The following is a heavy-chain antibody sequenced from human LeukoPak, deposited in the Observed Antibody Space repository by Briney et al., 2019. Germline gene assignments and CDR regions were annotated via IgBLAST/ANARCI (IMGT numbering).Heavy chain of an antibody. CDR2: ISAYNGNT. CDR1: GYTFTSYG. CDR3: ARDRGSYGGRPSADYYYMDV. Sequence: ASVTVSCKASGYTFTSYGISWVRQAPGQGLEWMGWISAYNGNTNYAQKLQGRSTMATDTSTSTAYRELRSLRSDDTAVNYWARDRGSYGGRPSADYYYMDVWGKETTVTVSS. D-gene: IGHD4-23*01. V-gene: IGHV1-18*01. J-gene: IGHJ6*03.